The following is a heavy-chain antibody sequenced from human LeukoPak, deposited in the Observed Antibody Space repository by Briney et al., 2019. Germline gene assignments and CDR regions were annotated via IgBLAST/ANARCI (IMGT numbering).Heavy chain of an antibody. CDR2: MNPNSGNT. CDR3: ARGYRKWELLRLGIRAFDY. CDR1: GYTFTSYD. J-gene: IGHJ4*02. Sequence: GASVKVSCKASGYTFTSYDINWVRQAPGQGLEWMGWMNPNSGNTGYAQKFQGRVTMTRNTSISTAYMELSSLRSEDTAVYYCARGYRKWELLRLGIRAFDYWGQGTLVTVSS. V-gene: IGHV1-8*01. D-gene: IGHD1-26*01.